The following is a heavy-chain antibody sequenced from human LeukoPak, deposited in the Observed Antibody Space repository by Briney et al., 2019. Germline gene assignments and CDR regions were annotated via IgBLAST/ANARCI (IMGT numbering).Heavy chain of an antibody. D-gene: IGHD3-22*01. CDR3: AKTDSSDYSYYFDY. CDR1: GGTFSGYG. V-gene: IGHV1-69*05. J-gene: IGHJ4*02. CDR2: LIPTFNTP. Sequence: ASVKVSCKASGGTFSGYGSSWVRQAPGQGLEWMGGLIPTFNTPNYAQKFQGRVTITTDESTSTLELSSLRSEDTAVYYCAKTDSSDYSYYFDYWGQGTLVTVSS.